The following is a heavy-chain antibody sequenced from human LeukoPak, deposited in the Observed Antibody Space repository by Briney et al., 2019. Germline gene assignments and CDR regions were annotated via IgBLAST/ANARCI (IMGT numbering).Heavy chain of an antibody. D-gene: IGHD5-12*01. Sequence: ASVKVSCKASGGTFSSYAISWVRQAPGQGLEWMGGIIPIFGTANYAQKFQGRVTITADESTSTAYMELSSLRSEDTAVYYCARGTQSWQVATVSPYYFDYWGQGTLVTVSS. CDR3: ARGTQSWQVATVSPYYFDY. CDR2: IIPIFGTA. CDR1: GGTFSSYA. J-gene: IGHJ4*02. V-gene: IGHV1-69*01.